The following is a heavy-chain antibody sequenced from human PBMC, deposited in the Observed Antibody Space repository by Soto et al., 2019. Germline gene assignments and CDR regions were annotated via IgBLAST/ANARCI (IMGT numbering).Heavy chain of an antibody. J-gene: IGHJ4*02. Sequence: QVQLVQSGAEVKKPESSVKVSCKAPGGTFSTYAISWVRQAPGQGLEWMGGIIPMFGTANYAQRFQDRVTITADESTNTVYMQLSSLRAEDTAVYFCAGVLQLWLRGISHGYSGWGQGTLVTVSS. V-gene: IGHV1-69*12. CDR1: GGTFSTYA. CDR2: IIPMFGTA. D-gene: IGHD5-12*01. CDR3: AGVLQLWLRGISHGYSG.